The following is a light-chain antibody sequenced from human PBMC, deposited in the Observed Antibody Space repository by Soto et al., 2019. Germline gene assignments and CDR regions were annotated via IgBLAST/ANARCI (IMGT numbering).Light chain of an antibody. CDR1: SSDVGGYNY. Sequence: QSALTQPASVSGSPVQSITISCTGTSSDVGGYNYVSWYQQHPGKAPKLMIYDVSNRPSGVSNRFSGSKSGNTASLTISGLQAEDEADYYCSSYTSSSASRVFGTGTKVTVL. V-gene: IGLV2-14*01. J-gene: IGLJ1*01. CDR2: DVS. CDR3: SSYTSSSASRV.